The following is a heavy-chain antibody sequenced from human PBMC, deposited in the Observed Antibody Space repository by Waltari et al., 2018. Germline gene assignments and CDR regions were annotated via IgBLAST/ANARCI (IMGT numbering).Heavy chain of an antibody. CDR1: GYTFTYRY. CDR3: AGGKWLDP. J-gene: IGHJ5*02. D-gene: IGHD3-16*01. CDR2: FTPFDGHT. Sequence: QTQLVQSGAEVKKTGSSVKLSCKASGYTFTYRYVHWVRQAPGQALEWMGWFTPFDGHTNYAQHFQDRVTFTLDGSIHTAYMELSNLRSEDTATYFCAGGKWLDPWGQGTLVIVSS. V-gene: IGHV1-45*02.